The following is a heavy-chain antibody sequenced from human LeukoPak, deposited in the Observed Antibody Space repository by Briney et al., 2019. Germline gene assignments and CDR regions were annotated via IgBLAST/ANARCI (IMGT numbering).Heavy chain of an antibody. J-gene: IGHJ4*02. CDR3: ARGTYGSSWQLEHFDY. D-gene: IGHD6-13*01. CDR1: GGSISSYY. CDR2: IYYSVST. V-gene: IGHV4-59*01. Sequence: PSETLSLTCTVSGGSISSYYWSWIRQPPGKGLECIGSIYYSVSTNYNPSLKSRVTISVDTSKNQFSLKLSSLTAADTAVYYCARGTYGSSWQLEHFDYCGQGTLVTVSS.